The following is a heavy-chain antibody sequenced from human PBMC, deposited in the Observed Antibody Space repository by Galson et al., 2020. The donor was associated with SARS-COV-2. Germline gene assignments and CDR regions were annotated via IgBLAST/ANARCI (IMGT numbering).Heavy chain of an antibody. D-gene: IGHD5-12*01. J-gene: IGHJ6*02. CDR1: RGTFSSYA. Sequence: SVKVSCKDSRGTFSSYAISWVRQAPGQGLECMGGIIPIFGTANYAQKFQGRVTITADESTSTAYMELSSLRSEDTAVYYCARVGYSGYEFSYYGMDVWAQGTTVTVSS. CDR3: ARVGYSGYEFSYYGMDV. V-gene: IGHV1-69*13. CDR2: IIPIFGTA.